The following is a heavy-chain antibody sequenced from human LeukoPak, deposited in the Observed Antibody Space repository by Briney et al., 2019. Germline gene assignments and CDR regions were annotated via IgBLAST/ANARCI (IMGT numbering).Heavy chain of an antibody. CDR3: ATDPLWFGESDLDY. CDR2: FDPEDGET. CDR1: GYTLTELS. Sequence: ASVKVSCKVSGYTLTELSMHWVRQAPGKGLEWMGGFDPEDGETIYAQKFQGRVTMTEDTATDTAYMDLSSLRSEDTAVYYCATDPLWFGESDLDYWGQGTLVTVSS. D-gene: IGHD3-10*01. J-gene: IGHJ4*02. V-gene: IGHV1-24*01.